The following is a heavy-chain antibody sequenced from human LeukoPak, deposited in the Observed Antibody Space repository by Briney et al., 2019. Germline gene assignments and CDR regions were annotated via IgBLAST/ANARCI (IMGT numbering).Heavy chain of an antibody. CDR1: GFTFDDYA. J-gene: IGHJ4*02. D-gene: IGHD3-10*01. Sequence: GGSLRLSCAASGFTFDDYAMHWVRQAPGKGLEWVSLISGDGGSTYYADSVKGRFTISRDNSKNSLFLQTNSLRTEDTALYYCAKDRVAMVRGVSFSFDCWGQGTLVPVSS. CDR2: ISGDGGST. V-gene: IGHV3-43*02. CDR3: AKDRVAMVRGVSFSFDC.